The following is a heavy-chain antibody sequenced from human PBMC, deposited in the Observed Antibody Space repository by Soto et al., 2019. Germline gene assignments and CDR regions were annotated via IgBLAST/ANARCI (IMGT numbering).Heavy chain of an antibody. V-gene: IGHV3-74*03. Sequence: GGSLRLSCAASGFTFSMYWMHWVRQAPGKGLLWVSRINGDGTDTTYADSVKGRFTISRDDAKNTVYLQMNGLRAEDTAVYYCAREVGRGSGSYYLDYWGQETLVTVSS. D-gene: IGHD3-16*01. CDR3: AREVGRGSGSYYLDY. CDR2: INGDGTDT. CDR1: GFTFSMYW. J-gene: IGHJ4*02.